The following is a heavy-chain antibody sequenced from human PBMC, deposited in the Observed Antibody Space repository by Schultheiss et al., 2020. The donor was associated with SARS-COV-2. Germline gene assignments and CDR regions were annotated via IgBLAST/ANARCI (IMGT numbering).Heavy chain of an antibody. CDR1: GGSISSSSYY. CDR2: IYYSGST. V-gene: IGHV4-61*01. D-gene: IGHD6-19*01. Sequence: SETLSLTCTVSGGSISSSSYYWSWIRQPPGKGLEWIGYIYYSGSTNYNPSLKSRVTISVDTSKNQFSLKLSSVTAADTAVYYCARGRGSSGWYSYYFDYWGQGTLVTVSS. CDR3: ARGRGSSGWYSYYFDY. J-gene: IGHJ4*02.